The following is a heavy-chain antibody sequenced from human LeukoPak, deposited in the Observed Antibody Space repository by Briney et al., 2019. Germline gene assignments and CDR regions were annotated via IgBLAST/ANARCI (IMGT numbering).Heavy chain of an antibody. CDR1: GFTVSSNC. V-gene: IGHV3-53*01. CDR3: TRDRRITIFGVNSRYYYYGMDV. J-gene: IGHJ6*02. Sequence: GGSLRLSCAASGFTVSSNCMSWVRQAPGKGLEWVSIIYSGGSTYYADSVKGRFTIFRDNSKNTLNLQMNNLRAEDTAVYYCTRDRRITIFGVNSRYYYYGMDVWGQGTTVTVSS. D-gene: IGHD3-3*01. CDR2: IYSGGST.